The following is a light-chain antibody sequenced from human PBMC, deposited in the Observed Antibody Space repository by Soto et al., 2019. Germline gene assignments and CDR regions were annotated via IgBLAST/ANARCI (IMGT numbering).Light chain of an antibody. V-gene: IGKV3-20*01. CDR2: DAS. J-gene: IGKJ4*01. Sequence: SVMIQSPDTLSLSPGDRATLSCRASQTIRTSLAWYQQRPGQAPRLLIFDASRKTFGVPDRFTGSGSGTDFALTINRLEPEDFGVYFCQQYGSSVTFGGGTKVDIK. CDR3: QQYGSSVT. CDR1: QTIRTS.